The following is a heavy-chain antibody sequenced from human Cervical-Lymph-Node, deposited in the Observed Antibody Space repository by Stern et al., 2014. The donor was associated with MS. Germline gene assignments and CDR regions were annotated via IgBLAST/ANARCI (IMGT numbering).Heavy chain of an antibody. D-gene: IGHD6-19*01. J-gene: IGHJ4*02. CDR2: IFYTGST. CDR1: GGSIGRSSYY. V-gene: IGHV4-39*02. CDR3: ARGAGVFDS. Sequence: QLVESGPGLVKPSETLSLTCTVSGGSIGRSSYYWGWIRQPPGKGLEWIGNIFYTGSTFYDPSLKSRVTISVDTFNNHFSLSLTSVTAADTAVYYCARGAGVFDSWGQGTLVTVSP.